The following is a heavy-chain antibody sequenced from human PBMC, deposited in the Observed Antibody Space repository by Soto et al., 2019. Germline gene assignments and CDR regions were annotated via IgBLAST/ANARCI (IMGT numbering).Heavy chain of an antibody. V-gene: IGHV3-23*01. J-gene: IGHJ6*02. Sequence: GGSLRLSCAASGFTFSSYAMSWVRQAPGKGMEWVSAISGSGGSTYYADSVKGRFTISRDNSKNTLYLQMNSLRAEDTAVYYCAKVQVVVAATRGYYYYRMDVWGQGTTVTVSS. CDR1: GFTFSSYA. D-gene: IGHD2-15*01. CDR3: AKVQVVVAATRGYYYYRMDV. CDR2: ISGSGGST.